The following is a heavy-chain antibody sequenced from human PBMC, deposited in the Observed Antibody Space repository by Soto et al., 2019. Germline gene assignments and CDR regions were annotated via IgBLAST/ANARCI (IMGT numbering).Heavy chain of an antibody. CDR2: ISSDGSST. D-gene: IGHD2-2*01. CDR1: GFTLSNYW. Sequence: EVQLVESGGGLVQPGGSLRLSCAASGFTLSNYWMHWARQAPGKGLVWVSRISSDGSSTNYADSVKGRFTISRDNAKNTLHLHMNSLRAEDTAVYYCARVPYCSSSSCYSYFDSWGQGTLVTVSS. V-gene: IGHV3-74*01. CDR3: ARVPYCSSSSCYSYFDS. J-gene: IGHJ4*02.